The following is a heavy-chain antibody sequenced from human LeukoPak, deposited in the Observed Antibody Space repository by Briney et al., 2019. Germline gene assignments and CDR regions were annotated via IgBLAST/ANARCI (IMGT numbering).Heavy chain of an antibody. CDR2: IKEDGSKK. CDR1: GFSFRDYW. D-gene: IGHD3-10*01. V-gene: IGHV3-7*01. Sequence: QSGGSLRLSCVASGFSFRDYWMSWVRQAPGKGLEWVANIKEDGSKKNHLDSVKGRFTISRDNAKNSLFLQMNSLRGEDTGLYYCARVNGWAGYYGSYHYYGMDVWGQGTTVTVSS. CDR3: ARVNGWAGYYGSYHYYGMDV. J-gene: IGHJ6*02.